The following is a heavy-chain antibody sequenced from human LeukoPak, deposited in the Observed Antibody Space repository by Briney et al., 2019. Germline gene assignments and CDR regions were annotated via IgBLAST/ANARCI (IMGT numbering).Heavy chain of an antibody. D-gene: IGHD2-21*01. V-gene: IGHV3-23*01. J-gene: IGHJ4*02. Sequence: GGSLRLSCAASGFTFTTYGLTWVRQAPGKGLEWVSAISSTDAGTYHADSVRGRFTISRDSSRNTLYLQMNSLRAEDAAVYYCAKAPVTSCRGAYCYPFDYWGQGTLVTVSS. CDR2: ISSTDAGT. CDR1: GFTFTTYG. CDR3: AKAPVTSCRGAYCYPFDY.